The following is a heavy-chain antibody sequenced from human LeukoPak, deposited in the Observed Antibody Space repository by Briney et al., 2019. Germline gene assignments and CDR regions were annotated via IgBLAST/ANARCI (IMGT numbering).Heavy chain of an antibody. V-gene: IGHV5-51*01. J-gene: IGHJ4*02. Sequence: GESLKISCKGSGYGFTSYWIGWVRPMPGKGLEWMGIIYPGDSDTRYSPSFQGQVTISADKSISTAYLQWSSLKASDTAMYYCARGALDYYDSSGYYDYWGQGTLVTVSS. D-gene: IGHD3-22*01. CDR3: ARGALDYYDSSGYYDY. CDR2: IYPGDSDT. CDR1: GYGFTSYW.